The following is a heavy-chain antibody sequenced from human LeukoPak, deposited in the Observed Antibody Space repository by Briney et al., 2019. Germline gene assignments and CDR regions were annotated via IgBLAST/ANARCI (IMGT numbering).Heavy chain of an antibody. CDR1: GLTFSSYA. CDR2: ISYDGSNK. J-gene: IGHJ3*02. CDR3: ARDDGSSWASGAFDI. D-gene: IGHD6-13*01. Sequence: GGSLRLSCAASGLTFSSYAMHWVRQAPGKGLEWVTVISYDGSNKYYADSVKGRFTVSRDNTKNTLYLQMNSLRAEDTAVYYCARDDGSSWASGAFDIWGQVTMVTVSS. V-gene: IGHV3-30-3*01.